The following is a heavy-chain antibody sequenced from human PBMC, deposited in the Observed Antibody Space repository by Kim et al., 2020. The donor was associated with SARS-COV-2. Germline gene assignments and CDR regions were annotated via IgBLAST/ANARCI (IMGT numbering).Heavy chain of an antibody. CDR1: GINFGGYW. CDR2: MSHDGSQR. Sequence: GGSLRLSCAVSGINFGGYWMTWVRQAPGKGLEWVATMSHDGSQRYYVDSLRGRFTISRDNAKNTLFLQVSGLRVDDTAVYYCAAVVADDYSGFRVLGHWGQGTLVTVSS. D-gene: IGHD3-22*01. CDR3: AAVVADDYSGFRVLGH. J-gene: IGHJ4*02. V-gene: IGHV3-7*05.